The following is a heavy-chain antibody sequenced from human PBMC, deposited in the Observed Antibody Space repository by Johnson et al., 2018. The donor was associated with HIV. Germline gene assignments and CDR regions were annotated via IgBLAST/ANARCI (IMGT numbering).Heavy chain of an antibody. CDR3: AILPEWELSPEVFDI. Sequence: VQLVESGGGVVQPGRSLRLSCAASGFTVSSNYMSWVRQAPGKGLEWVSVIYSGGSTYYADSVKGRFTISRDNSKNTLYLQMNSLRAEDTAVYYCAILPEWELSPEVFDIWGQGTMVTVSS. D-gene: IGHD1-26*01. CDR2: IYSGGST. V-gene: IGHV3-66*01. J-gene: IGHJ3*02. CDR1: GFTVSSNY.